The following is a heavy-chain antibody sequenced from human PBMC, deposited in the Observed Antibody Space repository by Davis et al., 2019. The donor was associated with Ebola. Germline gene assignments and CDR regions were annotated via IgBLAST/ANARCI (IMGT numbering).Heavy chain of an antibody. J-gene: IGHJ4*02. CDR2: ISSPSSYI. D-gene: IGHD5-18*01. CDR1: GFTLSSYS. V-gene: IGHV3-21*01. CDR3: ARDRDVDTGLFTGPYYFDY. Sequence: GESLKISCAASGFTLSSYSMTWVRQAPGKGLEWVSSISSPSSYIFYADSVKGRFTISRDNAKNSLYLQMNSLRAEDAAVYYCARDRDVDTGLFTGPYYFDYWGQGTLVTVSS.